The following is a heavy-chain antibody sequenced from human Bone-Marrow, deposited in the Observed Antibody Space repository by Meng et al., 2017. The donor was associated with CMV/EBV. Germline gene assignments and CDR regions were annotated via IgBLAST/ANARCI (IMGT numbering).Heavy chain of an antibody. Sequence: ASVKVSCKASGYTFTSYDINWVRQATGQGLEWMGWMNPNSGNTGYAQKFQGRVTMTRNTSISTAYMELSSLRSEDTAAYYCARVNIVVVPAALYYYYYGMDVWGQGTTVTVSS. J-gene: IGHJ6*02. V-gene: IGHV1-8*01. CDR2: MNPNSGNT. CDR1: GYTFTSYD. D-gene: IGHD2-2*01. CDR3: ARVNIVVVPAALYYYYYGMDV.